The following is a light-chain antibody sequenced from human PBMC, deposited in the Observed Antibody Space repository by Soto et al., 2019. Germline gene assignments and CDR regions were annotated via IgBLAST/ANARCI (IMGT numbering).Light chain of an antibody. CDR3: QRRYSTPDT. V-gene: IGKV1-39*01. CDR1: QSLSIY. Sequence: DIQMTQSPSSMSASVGDRVTITGRASQSLSIYLNWYQQKPRKTPKRLIYGASSLQRWVPSRFSGSGTGTHLTLIISSLQPEDFAAHSFQRRYSTPDTFGQGTNVELK. CDR2: GAS. J-gene: IGKJ2*01.